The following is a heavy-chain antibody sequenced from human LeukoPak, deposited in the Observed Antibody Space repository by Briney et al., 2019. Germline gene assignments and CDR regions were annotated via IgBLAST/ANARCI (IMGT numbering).Heavy chain of an antibody. D-gene: IGHD3-22*01. CDR1: GFTFSTYA. Sequence: GGSLRLSCAASGFTFSTYAMHWVRQAPGKGLEWVAFIRYDGSNKYYSDSVKGRFTISRDISKNTLYLQMNSLRAEDTAVYYCAKDPSEVYYYDSTPFVWGKGTTVTVSS. CDR3: AKDPSEVYYYDSTPFV. V-gene: IGHV3-30*02. CDR2: IRYDGSNK. J-gene: IGHJ6*04.